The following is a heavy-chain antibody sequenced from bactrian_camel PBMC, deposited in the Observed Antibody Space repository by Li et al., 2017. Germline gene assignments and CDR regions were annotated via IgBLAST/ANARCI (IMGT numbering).Heavy chain of an antibody. CDR1: GNPYDNC. J-gene: IGHJ4*01. CDR3: AADAGSCLVRRTWTSTPRYDY. D-gene: IGHD6*01. V-gene: IGHV3S63*01. CDR2: FGRDGTT. Sequence: VQLVESGGGFVEAGGSLTLSCAVSGNPYDNCMGWFRQTPGEDRKGVAVFGRDGTTRYADSVKGRFTTSRDVAKKTVYLQMNNLEPEDTAMYYCAADAGSCLVRRTWTSTPRYDYWGQGTQVTVS.